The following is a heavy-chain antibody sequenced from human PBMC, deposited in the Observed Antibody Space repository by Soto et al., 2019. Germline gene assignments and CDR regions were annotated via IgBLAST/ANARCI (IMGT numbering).Heavy chain of an antibody. J-gene: IGHJ4*02. CDR2: INHSGST. CDR1: GGSFSGYY. CDR3: ARGRLARYCSSTSCYVFDY. Sequence: SETLSLTCAVYGGSFSGYYWSWIRQPPGKGLEWIGEINHSGSTNYNPSLKSRVTISVDTSKNQFSLKLSSVTAADTAVYYCARGRLARYCSSTSCYVFDYWGQGTLVTVSS. D-gene: IGHD2-2*01. V-gene: IGHV4-34*01.